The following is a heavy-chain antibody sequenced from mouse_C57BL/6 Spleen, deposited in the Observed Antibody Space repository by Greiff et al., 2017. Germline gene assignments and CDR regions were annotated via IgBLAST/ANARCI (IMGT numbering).Heavy chain of an antibody. CDR1: GYAFSSYW. CDR2: IYPGDGDT. V-gene: IGHV1-80*01. Sequence: VKLVESGAELVKPGASVKISCKASGYAFSSYWMNWVKQRPGKGLEWIGQIYPGDGDTNYNGKFKGKATLTADKSSSTAYMQLSSLTSEDSAVYFCARSGDYEEYAMDYWGQGTSVTVSS. D-gene: IGHD1-1*01. CDR3: ARSGDYEEYAMDY. J-gene: IGHJ4*01.